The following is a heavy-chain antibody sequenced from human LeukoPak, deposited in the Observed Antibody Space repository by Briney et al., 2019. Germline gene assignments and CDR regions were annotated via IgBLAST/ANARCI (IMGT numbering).Heavy chain of an antibody. D-gene: IGHD3-22*01. Sequence: PGGSLRLSCAASGFTFSSYGMHWVRQAPGKGLEWVAFIRYDGSNKYYADSVKGRFTISRDNSKSTLYLQMNSLRAEDTAVYYCAKGENYYDSSGYYDAFDIWGQGTMVTVSS. CDR1: GFTFSSYG. V-gene: IGHV3-30*02. CDR3: AKGENYYDSSGYYDAFDI. J-gene: IGHJ3*02. CDR2: IRYDGSNK.